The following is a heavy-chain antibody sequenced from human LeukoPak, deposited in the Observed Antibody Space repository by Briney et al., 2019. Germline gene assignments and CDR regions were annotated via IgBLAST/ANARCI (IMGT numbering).Heavy chain of an antibody. CDR1: GFTFSSYW. CDR3: AKSGKEILLWFGESPWYFDY. Sequence: GGSLRLSCAASGFTFSSYWMSWVRQAPGKGLEWVANIKQDGSEKYYVDSVKGRFTISRDNAKNSLYLQMSSLRADDTAVYYCAKSGKEILLWFGESPWYFDYWGQGTLVTVSS. D-gene: IGHD3-10*01. V-gene: IGHV3-7*01. J-gene: IGHJ4*02. CDR2: IKQDGSEK.